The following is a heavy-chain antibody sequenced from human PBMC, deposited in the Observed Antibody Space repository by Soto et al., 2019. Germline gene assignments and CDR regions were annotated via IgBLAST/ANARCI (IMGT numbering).Heavy chain of an antibody. Sequence: EVQLLESGGGLVQPGGSLRLSCAASGFTFSSYAMSWVRQAPGKGLEWVSDISGSGGSTYYADSVKGRFTISRDNSKNTLYLQMNSLRAEDTAVYYCAKGYRGYSSGWYVCDYWGQGTLVTVSS. CDR3: AKGYRGYSSGWYVCDY. V-gene: IGHV3-23*01. J-gene: IGHJ4*02. CDR1: GFTFSSYA. CDR2: ISGSGGST. D-gene: IGHD6-19*01.